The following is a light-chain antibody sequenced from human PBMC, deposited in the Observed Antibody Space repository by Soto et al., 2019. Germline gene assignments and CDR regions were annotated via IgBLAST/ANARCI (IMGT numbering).Light chain of an antibody. CDR2: EGS. CDR3: CSYAGSSTFSYV. V-gene: IGLV2-23*03. Sequence: QSVLTQPASVSGSPGQSITISCTGTSSDVGSYNLVSWYQQHPGKAPKLMIYEGSKRPSGVSNRFSGSKSGNTASLTISGLQAEDEADYYCCSYAGSSTFSYVFGTG. CDR1: SSDVGSYNL. J-gene: IGLJ1*01.